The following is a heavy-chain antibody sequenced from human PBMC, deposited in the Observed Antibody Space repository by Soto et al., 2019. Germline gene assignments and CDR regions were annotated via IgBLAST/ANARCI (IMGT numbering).Heavy chain of an antibody. Sequence: SETLSLTCTVSGGSVSSGSYYWSWIRQPPGKGLEWIGYIYYSGSTNYNPSLKSRVTISVDTSKNQLSLKLSSVTAADTAVYYCARAPFPTYYYDSSGTPAPPFDYWGQGTLVTVSS. J-gene: IGHJ4*02. CDR3: ARAPFPTYYYDSSGTPAPPFDY. D-gene: IGHD3-22*01. V-gene: IGHV4-61*01. CDR2: IYYSGST. CDR1: GGSVSSGSYY.